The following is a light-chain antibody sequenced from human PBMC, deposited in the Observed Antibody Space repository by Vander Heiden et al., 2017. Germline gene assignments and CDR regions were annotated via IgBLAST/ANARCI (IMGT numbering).Light chain of an antibody. J-gene: IGLJ1*01. CDR1: SSNIGSNT. CDR2: SNN. Sequence: QSLLTQPPSASGTPGRRVTSSGSGSSSNIGSNTVNWYQQLPGTAPKLLSYSNNQRPSGVPDRFSGSKSGTSASLAISGLQSEDEADYYCAAWDDSLNGYVFGTGTKVTVL. V-gene: IGLV1-44*01. CDR3: AAWDDSLNGYV.